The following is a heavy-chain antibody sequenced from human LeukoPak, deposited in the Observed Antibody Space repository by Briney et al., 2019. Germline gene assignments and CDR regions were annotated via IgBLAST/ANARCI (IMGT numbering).Heavy chain of an antibody. CDR3: AKKGYSYFDH. CDR1: GFTFSTYA. CDR2: IVGSGGST. Sequence: GGSLRLSCAVSGFTFSTYAMSWVRHAPGKGLDWVSVIVGSGGSTYYADSVKGRFTISRDNSKNTLYLQMNSLRAEDTAVYYCAKKGYSYFDHWGQGTLVTVSS. D-gene: IGHD5-18*01. J-gene: IGHJ4*02. V-gene: IGHV3-23*01.